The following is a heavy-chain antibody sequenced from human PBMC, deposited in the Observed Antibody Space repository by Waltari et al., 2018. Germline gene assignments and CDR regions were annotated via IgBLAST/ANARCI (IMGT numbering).Heavy chain of an antibody. J-gene: IGHJ6*02. CDR3: VRLEDCTGPGGPCYSADPFAMDV. D-gene: IGHD2-8*02. V-gene: IGHV4-34*01. CDR2: INHAGFT. Sequence: QVELQQWGAGLLQPSETLSLTCAVSGGALRTSYWGWIRQTPGKGLAWIGEINHAGFTNLNPSLRSRVSISVDPSKRQFFLQLKSVTAADTALYYCVRLEDCTGPGGPCYSADPFAMDVWGRGTTVTVSS. CDR1: GGALRTSY.